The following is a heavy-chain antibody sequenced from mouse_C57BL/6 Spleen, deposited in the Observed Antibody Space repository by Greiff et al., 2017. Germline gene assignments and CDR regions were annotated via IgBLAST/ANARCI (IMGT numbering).Heavy chain of an antibody. Sequence: QVQLQQPGAELVRPGSSVKLSCKASGYTFTSYWMHWVKQRPIQGLEWIGNIYPSDSETYYNQKFKDKATLTVDKSSSTAYMQLSSLTSEDSAVYYCARERKLTGTYWYFDVWGTGTTVTVSS. CDR1: GYTFTSYW. CDR3: ARERKLTGTYWYFDV. J-gene: IGHJ1*03. D-gene: IGHD4-1*01. CDR2: IYPSDSET. V-gene: IGHV1-52*01.